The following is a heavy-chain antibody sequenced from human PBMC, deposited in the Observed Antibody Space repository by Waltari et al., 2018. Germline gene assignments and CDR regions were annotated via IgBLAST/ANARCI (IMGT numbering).Heavy chain of an antibody. CDR1: GYSISSGYY. J-gene: IGHJ4*02. CDR2: IYHSGST. CDR3: ARDGVAPYSNYSPFDY. Sequence: QVQLQESGPGLVKPSETLSLTCAVSGYSISSGYYWGWIRQPPGKGLEWIGSIYHSGSTYYNPSLKSRVTISVDTSKNQFSLKLSSVTAADTAVYYCARDGVAPYSNYSPFDYWGQGTLVTVSS. V-gene: IGHV4-38-2*02. D-gene: IGHD4-4*01.